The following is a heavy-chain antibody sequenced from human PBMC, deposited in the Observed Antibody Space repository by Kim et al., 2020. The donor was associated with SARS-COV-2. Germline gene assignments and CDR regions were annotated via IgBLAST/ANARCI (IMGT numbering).Heavy chain of an antibody. D-gene: IGHD3-10*01. V-gene: IGHV3-15*01. CDR1: GFSFSNVW. CDR3: VARNKSSHDY. J-gene: IGHJ4*02. Sequence: GGSLRLSCAASGFSFSNVWMNWVRQAPGKGLEWLGRIKTKTEGWTTDYIAPVKGRFIISRDDSKNTLYLQLNSLQIEDTAVYYCVARNKSSHDYWGQGTLVTVSS. CDR2: IKTKTEGWTT.